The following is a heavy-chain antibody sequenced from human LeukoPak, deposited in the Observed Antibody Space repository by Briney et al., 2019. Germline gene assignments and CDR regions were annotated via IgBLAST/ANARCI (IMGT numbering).Heavy chain of an antibody. V-gene: IGHV3-7*01. CDR3: AKEIHRGRVLNYYDSSEVQGGGDY. CDR1: GFTFSSYW. Sequence: GGPLRLSCAASGFTFSSYWMSWVRQAPGKGLEWVANIKQDGSEKYYVDSVKGRFTISRDNAKNSLYLQINSLRAEDTAVYYCAKEIHRGRVLNYYDSSEVQGGGDYWGQGTLVTVSS. J-gene: IGHJ4*02. CDR2: IKQDGSEK. D-gene: IGHD3-22*01.